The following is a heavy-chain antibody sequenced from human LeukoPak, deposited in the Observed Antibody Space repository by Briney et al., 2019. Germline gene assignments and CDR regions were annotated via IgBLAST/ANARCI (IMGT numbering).Heavy chain of an antibody. Sequence: GRSLRLSCAASGFTFSSYAMHWVRQAPGKGLEWVAVISYDGSNKYYADSVKGRFTISRDNSKNTLYLQMNSLRAEDTAVYYCASLSKFYYESRGFFDYWGQGILVTDSS. CDR2: ISYDGSNK. J-gene: IGHJ4*02. CDR3: ASLSKFYYESRGFFDY. V-gene: IGHV3-30-3*01. D-gene: IGHD3-22*01. CDR1: GFTFSSYA.